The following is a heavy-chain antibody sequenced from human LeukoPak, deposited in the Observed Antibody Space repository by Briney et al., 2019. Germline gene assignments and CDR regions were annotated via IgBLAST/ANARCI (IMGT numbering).Heavy chain of an antibody. CDR1: GYTFTSYA. J-gene: IGHJ6*02. D-gene: IGHD4-17*01. CDR3: ARVWDYGDFQYYGMDV. Sequence: ASVKVSCKASGYTFTSYAMNWVRQAPGQGLEWMGWINTNTGNPTYARGFTGRFVFSLDTSVSTAYLQISSLKAEDTAVYYCARVWDYGDFQYYGMDVWGQGTTVTVSS. V-gene: IGHV7-4-1*02. CDR2: INTNTGNP.